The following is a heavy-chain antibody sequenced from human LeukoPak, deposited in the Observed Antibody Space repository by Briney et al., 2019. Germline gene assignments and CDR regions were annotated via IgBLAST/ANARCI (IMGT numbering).Heavy chain of an antibody. D-gene: IGHD2-15*01. V-gene: IGHV3-7*05. Sequence: GGSLRLSCAASGFVFSSYWMSWVRQAPGRGLEWVANIKHDGSGKYYVDSVKDRFIITRDNAKNSMYLHMNSLRAEDTAVYYCASYCSGGSCCDYWCRGIMVTVSS. CDR1: GFVFSSYW. CDR2: IKHDGSGK. J-gene: IGHJ4*02. CDR3: ASYCSGGSCCDY.